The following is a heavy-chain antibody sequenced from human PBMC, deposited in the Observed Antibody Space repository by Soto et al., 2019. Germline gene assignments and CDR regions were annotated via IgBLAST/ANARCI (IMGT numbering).Heavy chain of an antibody. CDR1: GGSFSGYY. V-gene: IGHV4-34*01. Sequence: QVQLQQWGAGLLKPSETLSLTCAVYGGSFSGYYWSWIRQPPGKGLEWIGEINHSGSTNYNPSLKSRVTISVETSKNQFSLKLSSVTAADTAVYYCARGPPYYYYGMDVWGQGTTVTVSS. CDR2: INHSGST. J-gene: IGHJ6*02. CDR3: ARGPPYYYYGMDV.